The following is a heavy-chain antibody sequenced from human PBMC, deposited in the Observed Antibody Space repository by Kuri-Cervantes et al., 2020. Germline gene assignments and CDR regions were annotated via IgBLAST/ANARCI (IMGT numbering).Heavy chain of an antibody. D-gene: IGHD6-13*01. J-gene: IGHJ3*02. CDR3: AKVRRQQLPSPPDAFDI. CDR2: VKTKTDGGTT. CDR1: GLTFSNAY. V-gene: IGHV3-15*01. Sequence: GGSLRLSCTASGLTFSNAYMNWVRQAPGKGLEWVGLVKTKTDGGTTDYAAPVKGRFTISRDDSRDTLYLQMNSLKTEDTAVYYCAKVRRQQLPSPPDAFDIWGQGTMVTVSS.